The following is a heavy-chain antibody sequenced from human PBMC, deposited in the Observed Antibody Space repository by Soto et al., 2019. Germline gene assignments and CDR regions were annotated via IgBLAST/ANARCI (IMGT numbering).Heavy chain of an antibody. J-gene: IGHJ5*01. Sequence: SLRLSCAASGFTFSDNYMSWIRQAPGKGLEWVSYISSSGTTIYYADSVKGRFTISRDNAKNSLYLQMDSLRAEDTAVYYCVRAPYGFTSWFDSWGQGTLVTVSS. V-gene: IGHV3-11*01. CDR1: GFTFSDNY. CDR3: VRAPYGFTSWFDS. CDR2: ISSSGTTI. D-gene: IGHD3-10*01.